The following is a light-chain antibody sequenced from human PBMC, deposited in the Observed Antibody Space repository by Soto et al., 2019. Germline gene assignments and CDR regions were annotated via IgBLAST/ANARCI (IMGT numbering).Light chain of an antibody. CDR1: GSNIGSHD. J-gene: IGLJ3*02. CDR3: VAWDDSLSGRV. CDR2: RND. Sequence: QLVLTQPPSASGTPGQRVTISCSGSGSNIGSHDVYWYQHLLGTAPKVLIYRNDQRPSGVPDRFSASRSGTSASLAISGLRSEDEADYYCVAWDDSLSGRVFGGGTKVTVL. V-gene: IGLV1-47*02.